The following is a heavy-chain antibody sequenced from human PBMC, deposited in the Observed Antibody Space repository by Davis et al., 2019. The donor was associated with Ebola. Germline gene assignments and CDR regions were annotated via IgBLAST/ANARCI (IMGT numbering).Heavy chain of an antibody. CDR1: GYRFTGYY. J-gene: IGHJ3*02. V-gene: IGHV1-2*06. CDR2: INPNSGDT. D-gene: IGHD3-9*01. Sequence: AASVKVSCKASGYRFTGYYIHWVRQAPGQGLEWMGRINPNSGDTDYAQKFEGRVTMTRDTSISTAYMELSRLRSDDTAFYYCARESGFYLDESYDIWGQGTMVTVSS. CDR3: ARESGFYLDESYDI.